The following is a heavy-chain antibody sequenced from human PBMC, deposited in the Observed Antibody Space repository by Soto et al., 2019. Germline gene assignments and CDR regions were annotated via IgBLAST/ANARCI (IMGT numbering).Heavy chain of an antibody. Sequence: SETLSLTCTVSGGSTSSGDYYWSWIRQPPGKGLEWIGYIYYSGSTYYNPSLKSRVTISVDTSKNQFSLKLSSVTAADTAVYYCARTDSSGSLDYWGQGTLVTVYS. D-gene: IGHD3-22*01. V-gene: IGHV4-30-4*01. CDR3: ARTDSSGSLDY. CDR2: IYYSGST. J-gene: IGHJ4*02. CDR1: GGSTSSGDYY.